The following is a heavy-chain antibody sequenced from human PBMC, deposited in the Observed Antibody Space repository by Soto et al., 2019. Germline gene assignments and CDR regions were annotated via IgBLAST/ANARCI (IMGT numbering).Heavy chain of an antibody. J-gene: IGHJ1*01. V-gene: IGHV3-23*01. CDR1: GSTFSSYA. Sequence: GGSLRLSCPASGSTFSSYAMSWVRQAPGKGLEWVSGISGSGGSTYYADSVKGRFTISRDNSKNTLYLQMNRLRAEDTAVYYCAKDPSSTWYAYFQHWGQGTLVTV. D-gene: IGHD6-13*01. CDR2: ISGSGGST. CDR3: AKDPSSTWYAYFQH.